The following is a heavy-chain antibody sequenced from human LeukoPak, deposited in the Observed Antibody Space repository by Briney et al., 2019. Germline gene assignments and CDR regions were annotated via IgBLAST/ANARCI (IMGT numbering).Heavy chain of an antibody. CDR1: GFTFSSYE. Sequence: GGSLRLSCAASGFTFSSYEMNWVRQAPGKGLEWVSYISSSSSTIYYADSVKGRFTISRDNAKNSLYLQMNSLRAEDTAVYYCAREDDSSGYFSAFDIWGQGTMVTVSS. CDR3: AREDDSSGYFSAFDI. CDR2: ISSSSSTI. J-gene: IGHJ3*02. V-gene: IGHV3-48*01. D-gene: IGHD3-22*01.